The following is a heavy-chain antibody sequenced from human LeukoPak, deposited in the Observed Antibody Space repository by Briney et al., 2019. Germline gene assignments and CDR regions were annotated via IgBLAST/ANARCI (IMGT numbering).Heavy chain of an antibody. CDR2: INPNSGGT. J-gene: IGHJ3*02. Sequence: ASVKVSCKASGYTFTGYYMHWVRQAPGQGLEWMGWINPNSGGTNYAQKFQGRVTMTRDTSISTAYMELSRLRSDDTAVYYCARDGPEYSSSTDAFDIWGQGTMVTVSS. CDR1: GYTFTGYY. CDR3: ARDGPEYSSSTDAFDI. V-gene: IGHV1-2*02. D-gene: IGHD6-6*01.